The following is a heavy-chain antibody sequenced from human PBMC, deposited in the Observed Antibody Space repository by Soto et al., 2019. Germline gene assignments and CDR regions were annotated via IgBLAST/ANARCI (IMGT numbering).Heavy chain of an antibody. Sequence: EVQLLESGGGLVQPGGSLRLSCAASAFTFSSYAMSWVRQAPGKGLEWVSGIDTSGGSTDYADSVKGRFTISRDNAKNTLYLQMNSLRAEDTALYYCAKDYDFWSGYFHPIDSWGQGTLVTVSS. CDR1: AFTFSSYA. CDR2: IDTSGGST. CDR3: AKDYDFWSGYFHPIDS. J-gene: IGHJ4*02. D-gene: IGHD3-3*01. V-gene: IGHV3-23*01.